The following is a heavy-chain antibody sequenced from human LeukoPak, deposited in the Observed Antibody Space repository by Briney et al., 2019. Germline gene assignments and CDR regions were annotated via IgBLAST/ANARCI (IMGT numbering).Heavy chain of an antibody. CDR2: MNPNSGNT. CDR1: GYTFTSYD. V-gene: IGHV1-8*01. CDR3: ARAGGSASLPLFLRYGMDV. D-gene: IGHD3-10*01. Sequence: ASVKVSCKASGYTFTSYDINWVRQATGQGLEWMGWMNPNSGNTGYAQKFQGRVTMTRNTSISTAYMELSSLRSEDTAVYYCARAGGSASLPLFLRYGMDVWGQGTTVTVSS. J-gene: IGHJ6*02.